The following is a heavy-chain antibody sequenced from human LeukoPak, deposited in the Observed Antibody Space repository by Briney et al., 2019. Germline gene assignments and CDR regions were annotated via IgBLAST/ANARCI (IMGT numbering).Heavy chain of an antibody. J-gene: IGHJ4*02. D-gene: IGHD1-20*01. CDR3: AREEYNWNYVDY. V-gene: IGHV4-4*07. CDR2: IYTSGST. Sequence: PGGSLRLSCAASGFTFSSYAMSWIRQPAGKGLEWIGRIYTSGSTNYNPSLKSRVTMSVDTSKNQFSLKLSSVTAADTAVYYCAREEYNWNYVDYWGQGTLVTVSS. CDR1: GFTFSSYA.